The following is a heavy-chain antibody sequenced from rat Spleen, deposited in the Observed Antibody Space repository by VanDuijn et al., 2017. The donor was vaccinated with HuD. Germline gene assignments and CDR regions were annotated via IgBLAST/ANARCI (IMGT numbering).Heavy chain of an antibody. CDR2: IWGNGNE. CDR1: GFSLSNYG. J-gene: IGHJ2*01. Sequence: QVQLKESGPGLVQPSLTRSLTCTVSGFSLSNYGVFWVRQPSGKGLEWMGVIWGNGNENYNSVLKSRLSISRDTSKSQVFLKVNSVQTEDTAMYFCARLGDYWGQGVMVTVSS. D-gene: IGHD5-1*01. CDR3: ARLGDY. V-gene: IGHV2-13*01.